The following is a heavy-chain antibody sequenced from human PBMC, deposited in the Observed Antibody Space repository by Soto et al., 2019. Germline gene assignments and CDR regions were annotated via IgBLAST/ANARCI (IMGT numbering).Heavy chain of an antibody. CDR1: GYSFTGYW. CDR2: IDPSDSYT. V-gene: IGHV5-10-1*01. CDR3: ERNGSRYLTYSYCMDV. D-gene: IGHD6-13*01. Sequence: GESLKISCKGSGYSFTGYWISWVRQMPGKGLEWMGRIDPSDSYTNYSPSFQGHVTISADKSISTAYLQWSSLKASETAMYYCERNGSRYLTYSYCMDVWGQGTLVTVSS. J-gene: IGHJ6*02.